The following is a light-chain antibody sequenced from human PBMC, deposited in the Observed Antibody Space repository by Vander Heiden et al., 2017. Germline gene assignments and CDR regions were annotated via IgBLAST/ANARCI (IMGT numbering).Light chain of an antibody. CDR3: CSYAGSSTFVV. V-gene: IGLV2-23*02. J-gene: IGLJ2*01. Sequence: QSALTQPASVSASPGQSITISCTGTSSDVGSYNLVSWYQQHPGKAPKLLIYEVSKRPSGVSNRFSGSKSGNTASLTISELQAEDEADYYCCSYAGSSTFVVFGGGTKLTVL. CDR2: EVS. CDR1: SSDVGSYNL.